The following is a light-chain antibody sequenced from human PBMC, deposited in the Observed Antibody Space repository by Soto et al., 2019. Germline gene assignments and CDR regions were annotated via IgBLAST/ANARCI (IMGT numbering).Light chain of an antibody. CDR3: LQYGIPLWT. CDR1: QSVTNKY. V-gene: IGKV3-20*01. J-gene: IGKJ1*01. CDR2: GAS. Sequence: IALTQSPGTLSLSPGERATLSCRASQSVTNKYLAWYQQKPGQAPRLLIYGASIGATGIPDRFSGSGSGTDFTLTISRLEPEDFAVYYCLQYGIPLWTFGQGTKVDIK.